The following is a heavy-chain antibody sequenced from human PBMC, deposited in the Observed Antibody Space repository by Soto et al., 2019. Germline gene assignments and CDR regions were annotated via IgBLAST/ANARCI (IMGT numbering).Heavy chain of an antibody. J-gene: IGHJ5*02. Sequence: QVQLVQSGAEVKKPGASVKVSCKASGYTFTNYDIHWVRQATGQGLEWMGWMNPDSGNTGQSKQFQGRVTMTRDTSISTAYMEMRSLTFEDTAVHYCARGRLRRTWFDPWGQGTLVTVSS. V-gene: IGHV1-8*01. CDR2: MNPDSGNT. CDR1: GYTFTNYD. CDR3: ARGRLRRTWFDP.